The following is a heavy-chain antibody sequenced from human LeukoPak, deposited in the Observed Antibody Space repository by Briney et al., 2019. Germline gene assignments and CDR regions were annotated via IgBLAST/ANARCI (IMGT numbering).Heavy chain of an antibody. CDR1: GFTFSSYS. J-gene: IGHJ3*02. CDR3: ARASETLGDAFDI. Sequence: PGGSLRLSCAASGFTFSSYSMNWVRQAPGKGLEWVSSISSSSYIYYADSVKGRFTISRDNAKNSLDLQMNSLRAEDTAVYYCARASETLGDAFDIWGQGTMVTVSS. CDR2: ISSSSYI. V-gene: IGHV3-21*01.